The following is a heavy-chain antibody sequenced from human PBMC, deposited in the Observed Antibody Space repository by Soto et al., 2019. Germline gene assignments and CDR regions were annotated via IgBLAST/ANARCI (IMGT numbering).Heavy chain of an antibody. V-gene: IGHV1-18*01. CDR2: ISAYNGNT. J-gene: IGHJ4*02. D-gene: IGHD3-22*01. CDR3: ARGLISEDSSGYSISNPPDY. Sequence: ASVKVSCKASGYTFTSYGISWVRQAPGQGLEWMGWISAYNGNTNYAQKLQGRFTMTTDTSTSTAYMELRSLRSDDTAVYYCARGLISEDSSGYSISNPPDYWGQGTLVTVSS. CDR1: GYTFTSYG.